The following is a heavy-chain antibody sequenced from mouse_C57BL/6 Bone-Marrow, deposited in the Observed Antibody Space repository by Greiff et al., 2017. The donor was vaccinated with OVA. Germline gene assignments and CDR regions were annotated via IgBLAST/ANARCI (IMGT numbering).Heavy chain of an antibody. J-gene: IGHJ3*01. Sequence: QVQLKESGPGLVAPSQSLSITCTVSGFSLTSYGVDWVRQSPGKGLEWLGVIWGVGSTNYNSALKSRLSISKDNSKSQVFLKMNSLQTDDTAMYYCASLGPFYYGNYEGFAYWGQGTLVTVSA. D-gene: IGHD2-1*01. CDR3: ASLGPFYYGNYEGFAY. CDR1: GFSLTSYG. V-gene: IGHV2-6*01. CDR2: IWGVGST.